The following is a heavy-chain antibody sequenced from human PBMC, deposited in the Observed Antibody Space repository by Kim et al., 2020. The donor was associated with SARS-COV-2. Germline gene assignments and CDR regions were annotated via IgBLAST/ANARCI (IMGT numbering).Heavy chain of an antibody. Sequence: ASVKVSCKASGYTFTNYGLTWVRHAPGQGLEWMGWINTNTGNPTSAQGFTGRFVFSLDTSVSTAYLLISSLKAEDTAVYYCARFRSFYYYFDMDVWGQG. J-gene: IGHJ6*02. CDR2: INTNTGNP. V-gene: IGHV7-4-1*02. CDR3: ARFRSFYYYFDMDV. CDR1: GYTFTNYG.